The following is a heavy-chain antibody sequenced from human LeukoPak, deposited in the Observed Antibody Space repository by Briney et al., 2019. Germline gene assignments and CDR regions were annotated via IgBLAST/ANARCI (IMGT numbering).Heavy chain of an antibody. Sequence: ASVKVSCKASGYTFTGYYMHWVRQAPGQGLEWMGWINPNSGGTNYAQKVQGRVTMTRDTSISTAYMELSRLRSDDTAVYYCARGRICSGGSCYPPDAFDIWGQGTMVTVSS. CDR1: GYTFTGYY. CDR2: INPNSGGT. J-gene: IGHJ3*02. CDR3: ARGRICSGGSCYPPDAFDI. D-gene: IGHD2-15*01. V-gene: IGHV1-2*02.